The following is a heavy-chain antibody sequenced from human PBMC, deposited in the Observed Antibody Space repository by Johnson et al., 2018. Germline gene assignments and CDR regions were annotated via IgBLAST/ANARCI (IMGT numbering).Heavy chain of an antibody. CDR1: GFTFSSYS. D-gene: IGHD3-10*01. V-gene: IGHV3-21*01. Sequence: EVQLLESGGGLVQPGGSLRLSCAASGFTFSSYSMNWVRQAPGKGLEWVSSISSSSSYIYYADSVKGRFTISRDNAKNSLYLQRNSLRAGDTAGYYCARVRDFYGSGSYRGVPPPPKYYYHYGRDVWGQGTTVTVS. J-gene: IGHJ6*02. CDR2: ISSSSSYI. CDR3: ARVRDFYGSGSYRGVPPPPKYYYHYGRDV.